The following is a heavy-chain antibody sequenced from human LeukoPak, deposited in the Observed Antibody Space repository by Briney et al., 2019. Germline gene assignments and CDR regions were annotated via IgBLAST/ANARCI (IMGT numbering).Heavy chain of an antibody. CDR3: ARGIQNYDFWSGYYSPHDAFDI. CDR1: VYTFTSHG. Sequence: GASVTVSFKSSVYTFTSHGISWVRQAPGQGLEWMGWISAYNGNTNYAQKLQGRVTMTTDTYTSTAYMELRSLRSDDTGVYYCARGIQNYDFWSGYYSPHDAFDIWGQGTMVTVSS. V-gene: IGHV1-18*01. D-gene: IGHD3-3*01. J-gene: IGHJ3*02. CDR2: ISAYNGNT.